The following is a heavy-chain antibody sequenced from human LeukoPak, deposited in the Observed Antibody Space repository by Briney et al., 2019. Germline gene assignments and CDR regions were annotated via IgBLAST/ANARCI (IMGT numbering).Heavy chain of an antibody. CDR1: GFTFSTYT. D-gene: IGHD2/OR15-2a*01. J-gene: IGHJ6*02. CDR2: ISPSSSSI. CDR3: ARERRNRPMDV. Sequence: GGSWRLSCEASGFTFSTYTMNWVRQAPGKGLEWVSFISPSSSSIYYADSVKGRFTVSRDNAKNSLYLQMNSLRAEDTALYYCARERRNRPMDVWGQGTTVTASS. V-gene: IGHV3-21*01.